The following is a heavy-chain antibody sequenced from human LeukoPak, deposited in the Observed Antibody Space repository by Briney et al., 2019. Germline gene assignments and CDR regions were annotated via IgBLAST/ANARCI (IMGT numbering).Heavy chain of an antibody. D-gene: IGHD1-26*01. CDR3: ARSQSQKWELPVDY. CDR1: GYTFTSYG. J-gene: IGHJ4*02. Sequence: ASVKVSCKASGYTFTSYGISWVRQAPGQGLEWMGWISAYNGNTNYAQKLQGRVTMTTDTSTSTAYMELRSLRSDDTAVYYCARSQSQKWELPVDYWGQGTLATVSS. CDR2: ISAYNGNT. V-gene: IGHV1-18*01.